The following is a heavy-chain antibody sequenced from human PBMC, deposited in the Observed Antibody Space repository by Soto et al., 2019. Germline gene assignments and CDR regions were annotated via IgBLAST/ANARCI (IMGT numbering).Heavy chain of an antibody. CDR1: GFIFSGYA. CDR2: ISYDGSNQ. V-gene: IGHV3-30-3*01. Sequence: GGSLRLSCAASGFIFSGYAMHWVRRAPGKGLEWVSLISYDGSNQYYADSVKGRFTISRDNSKNTVYLQMSSLRPEDTAVYYCERGGGGYHYYGVNVWGQGTTVTV. J-gene: IGHJ6*02. CDR3: ERGGGGYHYYGVNV. D-gene: IGHD2-15*01.